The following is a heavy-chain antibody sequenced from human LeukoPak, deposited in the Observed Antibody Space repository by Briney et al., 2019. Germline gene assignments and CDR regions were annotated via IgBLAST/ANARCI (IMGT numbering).Heavy chain of an antibody. CDR2: INHSGST. Sequence: SETLSLTYAVYGGSFSGYYWSWIRQPPGKGLEWIGEINHSGSTNYNPSLKSRVTISVDTSKNQFSLKLSSVTAADTAVYYCARRRLVHKPKGDAFDIWGQGTMVTVSS. V-gene: IGHV4-34*01. J-gene: IGHJ3*02. CDR3: ARRRLVHKPKGDAFDI. D-gene: IGHD3-9*01. CDR1: GGSFSGYY.